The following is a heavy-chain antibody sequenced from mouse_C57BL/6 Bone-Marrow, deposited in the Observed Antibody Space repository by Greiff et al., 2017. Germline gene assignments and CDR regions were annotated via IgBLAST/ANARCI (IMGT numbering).Heavy chain of an antibody. D-gene: IGHD2-3*01. Sequence: EVMLVESGGGLVKPGGSLKLSCAASGFTFSAYGMHWVRQAPEKGLEWVAYFSSGSSTIYYADTVKGRFTISRDNAKNTLFLQKTSLRAEVTALYYCARDWLLRNYAMDFWGQGTSITVSS. CDR2: FSSGSSTI. CDR1: GFTFSAYG. J-gene: IGHJ4*01. V-gene: IGHV5-17*01. CDR3: ARDWLLRNYAMDF.